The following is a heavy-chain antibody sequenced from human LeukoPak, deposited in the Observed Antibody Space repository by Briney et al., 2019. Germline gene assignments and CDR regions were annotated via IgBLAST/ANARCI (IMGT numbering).Heavy chain of an antibody. Sequence: ASVKVSCKASGYTFTSYYMHWVRQAPGQGLEWMGIINPSGGSTSYAQKFQGRVTMTRDMSTSTVYMELSRLRSDDTAVYYCARGSVTTPNLKQNWFDPWGQGTLVTVSS. V-gene: IGHV1-46*01. CDR3: ARGSVTTPNLKQNWFDP. CDR1: GYTFTSYY. CDR2: INPSGGST. D-gene: IGHD4-11*01. J-gene: IGHJ5*02.